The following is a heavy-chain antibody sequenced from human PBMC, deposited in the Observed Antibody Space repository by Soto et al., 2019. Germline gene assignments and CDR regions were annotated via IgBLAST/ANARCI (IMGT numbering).Heavy chain of an antibody. CDR2: ISWDGGST. CDR1: GFTFDDYA. J-gene: IGHJ4*02. Sequence: PGGSLRLSCAASGFTFDDYAMHWVRQAPGKGLEWVSLISWDGGSTYYADSVKGRFSISRDNTKNLLYLQMNSLRAEDTAVYYCARSGDNYNRLDYWGQGTPVTVSS. D-gene: IGHD1-1*01. V-gene: IGHV3-43D*04. CDR3: ARSGDNYNRLDY.